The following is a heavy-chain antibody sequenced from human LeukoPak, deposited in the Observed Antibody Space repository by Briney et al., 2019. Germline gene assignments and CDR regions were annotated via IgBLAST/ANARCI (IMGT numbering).Heavy chain of an antibody. Sequence: PSQTLSLTCTVSGASISSGNCYWSWIRQPAGKGLEWIGRIYTSGSTHYNPSLRSRVTISVDTSKNQFSLKLRSVTAADTAVYYCARDKDWNFDWGQGTLVTVSS. V-gene: IGHV4-61*02. CDR1: GASISSGNCY. J-gene: IGHJ4*02. D-gene: IGHD1-7*01. CDR2: IYTSGST. CDR3: ARDKDWNFD.